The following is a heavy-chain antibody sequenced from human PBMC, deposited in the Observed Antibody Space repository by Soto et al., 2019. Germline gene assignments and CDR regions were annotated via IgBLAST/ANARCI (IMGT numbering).Heavy chain of an antibody. Sequence: QVHLVQPGAEVKKPGASVKVSCKGSGYTFTSSGITWVRQAPGHGLERMGWISAHNGNTDYAQRLQGRVTVTRDTSTSTAYMELRSLRSDDTAVYYCARGRYGDYWGQGALVTVSS. CDR1: GYTFTSSG. V-gene: IGHV1-18*01. J-gene: IGHJ4*02. CDR2: ISAHNGNT. CDR3: ARGRYGDY. D-gene: IGHD1-1*01.